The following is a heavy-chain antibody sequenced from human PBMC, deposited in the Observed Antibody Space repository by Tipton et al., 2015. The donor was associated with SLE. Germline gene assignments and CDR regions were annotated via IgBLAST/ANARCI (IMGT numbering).Heavy chain of an antibody. Sequence: QLVQSGAEVKKPGASVRVSCKTSGYTFSDYAIHWVRQDPGQRLEWMGWINGGNGNTRYSQKFQGRVSITRDTSATTAYMELRSLRSDDTAVYYCARGIAAAGTVFDYWGQGTLVTVSS. J-gene: IGHJ4*02. CDR3: ARGIAAAGTVFDY. CDR2: INGGNGNT. V-gene: IGHV1-3*01. CDR1: GYTFSDYA. D-gene: IGHD6-13*01.